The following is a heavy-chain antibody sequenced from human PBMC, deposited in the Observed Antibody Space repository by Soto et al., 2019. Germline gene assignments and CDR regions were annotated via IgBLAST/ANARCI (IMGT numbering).Heavy chain of an antibody. CDR2: IIPILGIA. V-gene: IGHV1-69*02. CDR3: ERFRGSYGMDV. D-gene: IGHD3-10*01. Sequence: QVQLVQSGAEVKKPGSSVKVSCKASGGTFSSYTISWVRQAPGQGLEWMGRIIPILGIANYAQKFQGRVTITADKSTSTAYMELSSLRSEDTAGYYCERFRGSYGMDVWGQGTTVTVSS. CDR1: GGTFSSYT. J-gene: IGHJ6*02.